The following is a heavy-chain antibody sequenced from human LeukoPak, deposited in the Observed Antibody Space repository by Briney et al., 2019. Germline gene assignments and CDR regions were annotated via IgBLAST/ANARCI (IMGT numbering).Heavy chain of an antibody. CDR2: IWYDGSNK. V-gene: IGHV3-33*01. CDR1: GFTFSSNG. J-gene: IGHJ4*02. CDR3: ARLRGVNIDY. D-gene: IGHD3-10*01. Sequence: GRSLSLSCAASGFTFSSNGMLWVRRAPGKGLEWVALIWYDGSNKYYADSVKGRFTISRDNSRNTLYLQMNSLRDEDTAVYYCARLRGVNIDYWGQGTLVTVSS.